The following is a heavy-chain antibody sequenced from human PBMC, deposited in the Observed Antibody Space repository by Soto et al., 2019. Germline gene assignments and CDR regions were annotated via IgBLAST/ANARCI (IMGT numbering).Heavy chain of an antibody. CDR3: ARIQLWFGFDY. D-gene: IGHD5-18*01. CDR1: GYTFTSYG. CDR2: ISAYNGNT. J-gene: IGHJ4*02. Sequence: ASVKVSCKASGYTFTSYGISWVRQAPGQGLEWMGWISAYNGNTNYAQKLQGRVTMTGDTSTSTVYMELSSLRSEDTAVYYCARIQLWFGFDYWGQGTLVTAPQ. V-gene: IGHV1-18*01.